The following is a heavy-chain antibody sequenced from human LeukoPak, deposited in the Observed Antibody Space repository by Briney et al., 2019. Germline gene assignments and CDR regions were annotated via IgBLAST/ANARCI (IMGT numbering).Heavy chain of an antibody. V-gene: IGHV4-39*01. CDR1: GGSIRSSSYY. CDR3: ARRADELSENRDFSNYNGSGVSEDY. CDR2: IYYSRST. J-gene: IGHJ4*02. Sequence: PSETLSLTCTVSGGSIRSSSYYWGRLCPPPGMGLEWFGSIYYSRSTYYNPSLKSRLTISVYTSNNQFSLKLSSVTAADTAVYYCARRADELSENRDFSNYNGSGVSEDYWGRGTLVTVSS. D-gene: IGHD3-10*01.